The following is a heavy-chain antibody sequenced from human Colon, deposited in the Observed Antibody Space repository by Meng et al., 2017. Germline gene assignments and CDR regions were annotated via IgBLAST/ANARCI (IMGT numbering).Heavy chain of an antibody. D-gene: IGHD1-26*01. CDR1: EYTFTSYD. CDR3: ARVEVGITSGDY. V-gene: IGHV1-8*01. J-gene: IGHJ4*02. Sequence: QGQLWRPVGEVKKPGASGMVSCKATEYTFTSYDINWVRQATGQGLEWMGWMNPNSGNTGYAQKFQGRVTMTRNTAISTAYMELSRLRSEDTAVYYCARVEVGITSGDYWGQGTLVTVSS. CDR2: MNPNSGNT.